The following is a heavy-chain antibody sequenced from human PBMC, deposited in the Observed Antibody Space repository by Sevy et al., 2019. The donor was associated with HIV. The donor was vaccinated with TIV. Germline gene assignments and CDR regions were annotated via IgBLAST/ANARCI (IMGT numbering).Heavy chain of an antibody. D-gene: IGHD6-19*01. J-gene: IGHJ6*02. Sequence: GGSLRLSCAASGFTFSSYAMSWVRQAPGKGLEWVSAISGSGGSTYYADSVKGRFTSSRDNSKNTLYLQMNSLRAEDTAVYYCAKEEGYSSGWYRNYYYYYYGMDVWGQGTTVTVSS. V-gene: IGHV3-23*01. CDR2: ISGSGGST. CDR1: GFTFSSYA. CDR3: AKEEGYSSGWYRNYYYYYYGMDV.